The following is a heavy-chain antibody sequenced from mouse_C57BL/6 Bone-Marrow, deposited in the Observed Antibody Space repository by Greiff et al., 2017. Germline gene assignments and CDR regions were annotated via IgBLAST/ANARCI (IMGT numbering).Heavy chain of an antibody. Sequence: ESGAELARPGASVKMSCKASGYTFTSYTMHWVKQRPGQGLEWIGYINPSSGYTKYNQKFKDKATLTADKSSSTAYMQLSSLTSEDSAVYYCARGGYAVYAMDYWGQGTSVTVSS. CDR3: ARGGYAVYAMDY. J-gene: IGHJ4*01. CDR2: INPSSGYT. D-gene: IGHD2-10*02. V-gene: IGHV1-4*01. CDR1: GYTFTSYT.